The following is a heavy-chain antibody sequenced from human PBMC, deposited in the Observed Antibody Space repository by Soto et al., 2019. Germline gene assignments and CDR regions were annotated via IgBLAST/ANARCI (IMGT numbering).Heavy chain of an antibody. J-gene: IGHJ3*02. Sequence: GGSLRLSCAASGFSFSSYGMHWVRQAPGKGLEWVTVISNDGNREYYGESVKGRFSVSRDNDKETVYLQMNGLRHEHTGVYYGAKDRRQLGELHMWGQGTTLNVSS. CDR1: GFSFSSYG. CDR3: AKDRRQLGELHM. V-gene: IGHV3-30*18. CDR2: ISNDGNRE. D-gene: IGHD1-26*01.